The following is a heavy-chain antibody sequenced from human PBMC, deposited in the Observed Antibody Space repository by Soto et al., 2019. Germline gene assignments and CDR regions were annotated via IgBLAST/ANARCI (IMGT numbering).Heavy chain of an antibody. J-gene: IGHJ4*02. D-gene: IGHD4-17*01. CDR3: ARQVGMTTVTPDFDY. CDR2: IYYSGST. Sequence: SETLSLTCTVSGGSISSYYWSWIRQPPGKGLEWIGYIYYSGSTNYNPSLKSRVTISVDTSKNQFSLKLSSVTAADTAVYYCARQVGMTTVTPDFDYWGQGTLVTVSS. V-gene: IGHV4-59*08. CDR1: GGSISSYY.